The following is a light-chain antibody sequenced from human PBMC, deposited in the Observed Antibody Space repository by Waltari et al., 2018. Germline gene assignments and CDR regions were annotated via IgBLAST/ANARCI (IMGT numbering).Light chain of an antibody. Sequence: QSALTQHASVSGAPGQSITVSCNGTSSIVGSYKIASWYQHHPGQAPKVLIYEDDKSPSGFSHRFSGSKSGNTASLTISGLQAEDEADYYCASYLGGNIWVFGGGTRLTV. V-gene: IGLV2-23*01. CDR1: SSIVGSYKI. CDR2: EDD. CDR3: ASYLGGNIWV. J-gene: IGLJ3*02.